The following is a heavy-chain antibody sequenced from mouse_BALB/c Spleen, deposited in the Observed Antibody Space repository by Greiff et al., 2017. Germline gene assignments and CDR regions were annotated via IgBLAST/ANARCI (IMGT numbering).Heavy chain of an antibody. CDR3: ARLRQGYYFDY. Sequence: EVKLQESGPGLVKPSQSLSLTCSVTGYSITSGYYWNWIRQFPGNKLEWMGYISYDGSNNYNPSLKNRISITRDTSKNQFFLKLNSVTTEDTATYYCARLRQGYYFDYWGQGTTLTVSS. CDR1: GYSITSGYY. V-gene: IGHV3-6*02. CDR2: ISYDGSN. D-gene: IGHD2-12*01. J-gene: IGHJ2*01.